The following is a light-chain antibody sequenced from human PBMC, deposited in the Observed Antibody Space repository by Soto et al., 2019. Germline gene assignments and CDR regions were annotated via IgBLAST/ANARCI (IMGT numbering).Light chain of an antibody. J-gene: IGKJ1*01. CDR2: GAS. CDR3: QQNLGVHT. V-gene: IGKV3-15*01. CDR1: QSVSSN. Sequence: EIVMTQSPATLSVSPWERATLSCRASQSVSSNLAWYQQKPGQAPRLLIYGASTRATGIPARFSGSGSGTEFTLTISSLQSEDFAVYYCQQNLGVHTFGQGTKVDIK.